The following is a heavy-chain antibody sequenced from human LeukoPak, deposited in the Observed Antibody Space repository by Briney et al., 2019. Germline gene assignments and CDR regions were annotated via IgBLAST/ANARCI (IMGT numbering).Heavy chain of an antibody. CDR1: GGSISSSSYY. CDR2: IYYSGST. Sequence: PSETLSLTCTVSGGSISSSSYYWGWIRQPPGKGLEWIGSIYYSGSTYYNPSLKSRVTISVDTSKNQFSLKLSSVTAADTAIYYCFPEGSGYDRLNWFDPGGQGTLVTVSS. D-gene: IGHD5-12*01. J-gene: IGHJ5*02. CDR3: FPEGSGYDRLNWFDP. V-gene: IGHV4-39*01.